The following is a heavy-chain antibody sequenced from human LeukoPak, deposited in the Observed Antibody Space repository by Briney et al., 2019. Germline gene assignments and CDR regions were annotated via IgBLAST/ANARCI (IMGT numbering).Heavy chain of an antibody. Sequence: GGSLRLSCAASGFSFSSYWMSWVRQAPGKGLEWVSAISGSGGSTYYADSVKGRFTISRDNSKNTLYLQMNSLRAEDTAVYYCAKDGKGYCSSTSCKDWFDPWGQGTLVTVSS. CDR1: GFSFSSYW. CDR2: ISGSGGST. J-gene: IGHJ5*02. V-gene: IGHV3-23*01. D-gene: IGHD2-2*01. CDR3: AKDGKGYCSSTSCKDWFDP.